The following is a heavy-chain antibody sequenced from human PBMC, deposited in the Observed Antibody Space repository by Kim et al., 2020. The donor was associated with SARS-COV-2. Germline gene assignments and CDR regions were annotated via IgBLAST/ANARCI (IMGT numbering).Heavy chain of an antibody. CDR1: GFTVSRNY. J-gene: IGHJ3*02. D-gene: IGHD3-16*01. CDR2: IYSGGST. Sequence: GGSLRLSCAASGFTVSRNYMSWVRQAPGKGLEWVAAIYSGGSTYYADSVKGRFTISRDNSKNTLDLQMNSLRAEDTAVYYCARDGGYDAFDIWGQGTMVTVSS. V-gene: IGHV3-53*01. CDR3: ARDGGYDAFDI.